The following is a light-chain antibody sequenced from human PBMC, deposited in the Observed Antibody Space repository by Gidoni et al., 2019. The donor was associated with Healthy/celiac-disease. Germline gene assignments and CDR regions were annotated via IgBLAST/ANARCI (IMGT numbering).Light chain of an antibody. J-gene: IGKJ1*01. CDR2: GAS. CDR3: QQYGSSPT. CDR1: QSISSTY. Sequence: EIVLTQSPGTLSLSPGKKTTLSCRASQSISSTYLAWYQQKPGQAPRLLFYGASSRATGIPDRFSGSGSGTDFTLTISRLEPEDIAVYYCQQYGSSPTFXQXTKVEIK. V-gene: IGKV3-20*01.